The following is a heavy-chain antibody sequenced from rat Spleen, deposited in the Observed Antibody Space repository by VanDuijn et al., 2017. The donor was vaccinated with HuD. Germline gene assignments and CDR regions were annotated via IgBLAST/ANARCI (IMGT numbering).Heavy chain of an antibody. V-gene: IGHV2-13*01. CDR3: ARDGMVGPPFAY. J-gene: IGHJ2*01. CDR2: IWGNGNA. Sequence: QVQLKESEPGLVQPSQTLSLTCTVSGFSLISYAVNWVRQPPGKGLEWMGGIWGNGNANYNSALKSRLSISRDTSKSQVYLKMNSLQTEDTATYFCARDGMVGPPFAYWGQGVMVTVSS. CDR1: GFSLISYA. D-gene: IGHD3-1*01.